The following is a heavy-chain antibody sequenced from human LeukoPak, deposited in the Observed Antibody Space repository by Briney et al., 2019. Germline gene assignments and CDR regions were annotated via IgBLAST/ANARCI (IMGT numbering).Heavy chain of an antibody. V-gene: IGHV4-39*01. Sequence: PETLSLTCTVSGGSISNSIFYWGWIRQPPGKGLEWIGSIYYSGSTYYNPSLKSRVTISVDTSKNQFSLKLNSVTAADTAVYYCARAPLGIPDYWGQGTLVTVSS. CDR2: IYYSGST. CDR1: GGSISNSIFY. CDR3: ARAPLGIPDY. D-gene: IGHD7-27*01. J-gene: IGHJ4*02.